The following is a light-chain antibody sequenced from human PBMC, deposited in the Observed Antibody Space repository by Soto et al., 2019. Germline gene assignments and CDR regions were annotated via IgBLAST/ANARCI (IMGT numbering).Light chain of an antibody. CDR2: GTS. J-gene: IGKJ1*01. V-gene: IGKV3-15*01. Sequence: DIVVTQSPAILSSSPGERVTLSCRASQFVSSMLAWYQQRPGQVPRLLIYGTSTRAPGISARFSGSGSGTEFTLTISRMQSEDFAVYYCQQYNSYSFGQGTKVDIK. CDR1: QFVSSM. CDR3: QQYNSYS.